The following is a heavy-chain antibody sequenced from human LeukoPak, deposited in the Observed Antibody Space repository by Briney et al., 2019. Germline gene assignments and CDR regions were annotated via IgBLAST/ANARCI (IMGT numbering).Heavy chain of an antibody. CDR3: ARYFGAY. D-gene: IGHD2-21*01. Sequence: PETLSLTCAVYGGSFSGYYWSWIRQPPGKGLEWIGEINHSGSTNYNPSLKSRVTISVDTSKNQFSLKLSSVTAADTAVYYCARYFGAYWGQGTLVTVSS. CDR1: GGSFSGYY. V-gene: IGHV4-34*01. CDR2: INHSGST. J-gene: IGHJ4*02.